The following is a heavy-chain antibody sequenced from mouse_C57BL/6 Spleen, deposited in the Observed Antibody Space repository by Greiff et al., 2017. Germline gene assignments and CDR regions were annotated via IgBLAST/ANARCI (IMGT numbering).Heavy chain of an antibody. Sequence: VHLVESGPGLVQPSQSLSITCTVSGFSLTSYGVHWVRQSPGKGLEWLGVIWSGGSTDYNAAFISRLSISKDNSKSQVFFKVNSLQADDTAIYYCARKGAEGGYFDYWGQGTTLTVAS. CDR2: IWSGGST. J-gene: IGHJ2*01. CDR1: GFSLTSYG. CDR3: ARKGAEGGYFDY. V-gene: IGHV2-2*01.